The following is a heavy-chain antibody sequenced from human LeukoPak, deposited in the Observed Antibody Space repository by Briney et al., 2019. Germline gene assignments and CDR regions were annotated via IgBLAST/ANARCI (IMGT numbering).Heavy chain of an antibody. CDR2: IKQDGSEK. D-gene: IGHD6-19*01. Sequence: GGSLRLSCVASGFTLRSYVMNWVRQTPGKGLEWVANIKQDGSEKYYVDSVKGRFTISRDIAKNSLYLQMNSLRAEDTAVYYCARDRPQQWLVRGQRGYYYYMDVWGKGTTVTISS. CDR3: ARDRPQQWLVRGQRGYYYYMDV. J-gene: IGHJ6*03. CDR1: GFTLRSYV. V-gene: IGHV3-7*01.